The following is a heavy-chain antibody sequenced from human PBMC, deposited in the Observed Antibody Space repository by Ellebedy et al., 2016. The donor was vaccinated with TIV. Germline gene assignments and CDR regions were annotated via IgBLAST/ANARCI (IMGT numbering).Heavy chain of an antibody. CDR3: ARWGIVVVPPARGWFDP. CDR2: IYPADSDT. Sequence: KVSCKGSGYSFTNYWIGWVRQMPGKGLEWMGIIYPADSDTRYSPSFQGQVTISVDKSINTAYLQWSSLKASDTAMYYCARWGIVVVPPARGWFDPWGQGTLVTVSS. V-gene: IGHV5-51*01. CDR1: GYSFTNYW. J-gene: IGHJ5*02. D-gene: IGHD2-2*01.